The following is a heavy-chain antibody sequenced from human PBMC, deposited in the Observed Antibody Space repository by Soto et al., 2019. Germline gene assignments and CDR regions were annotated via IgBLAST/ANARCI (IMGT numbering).Heavy chain of an antibody. CDR2: ISLCNGNT. CDR3: AIYHLELFRFDY. J-gene: IGHJ4*02. Sequence: SVKVSCKAYDFSFTSHGISWVLQAPGQGLEWMGWISLCNGNTNYAQQFQGRVTMTTDTSTSTAYMELRSLRSDDTAMYFCAIYHLELFRFDYWGQGTLVTVSS. CDR1: DFSFTSHG. V-gene: IGHV1-18*04. D-gene: IGHD2-2*01.